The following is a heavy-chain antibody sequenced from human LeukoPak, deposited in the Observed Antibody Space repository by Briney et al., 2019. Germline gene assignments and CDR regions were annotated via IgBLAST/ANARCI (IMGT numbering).Heavy chain of an antibody. CDR2: MNSNSGNT. Sequence: GASVKVSCKASGYTFTSYGISWERQATGQGLEWMGWMNSNSGNTGYAQKFQGRVTMTRNTSISTAYMELSSLRSEDTAVYYCARGSAGGVLLWFGESPRYYYGMDVWGQGTTVTVSS. J-gene: IGHJ6*02. CDR3: ARGSAGGVLLWFGESPRYYYGMDV. CDR1: GYTFTSYG. V-gene: IGHV1-8*02. D-gene: IGHD3-10*01.